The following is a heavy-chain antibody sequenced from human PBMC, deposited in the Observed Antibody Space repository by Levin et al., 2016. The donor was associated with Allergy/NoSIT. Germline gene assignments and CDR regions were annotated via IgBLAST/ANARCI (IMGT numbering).Heavy chain of an antibody. CDR1: GYTFTSYD. Sequence: ASVKVSCKAFGYTFTSYDINWVRQATGQGLEWMGWMNPNSGNTGYAQKFQGRVTMTRNTSISTAYMELSSLRSEDTAVYYCARVQSGSPVRGVSWFDPWGQGTLVTVSS. CDR2: MNPNSGNT. J-gene: IGHJ5*02. CDR3: ARVQSGSPVRGVSWFDP. D-gene: IGHD1-26*01. V-gene: IGHV1-8*01.